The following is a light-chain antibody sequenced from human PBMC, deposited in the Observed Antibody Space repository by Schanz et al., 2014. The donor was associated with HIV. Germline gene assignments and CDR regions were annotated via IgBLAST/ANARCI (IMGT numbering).Light chain of an antibody. J-gene: IGLJ2*01. CDR2: YDD. CDR3: QVWESSTDMV. V-gene: IGLV3-21*01. Sequence: SYELTQPPSVSVAPGKTARITCGGNNLGSKSVHWYQQKAGQAPVLVIFYDDDRPSGIPERFSGSNVGNTATLTISWVEAGDEADYYCQVWESSTDMVFGGGTKLTV. CDR1: NLGSKS.